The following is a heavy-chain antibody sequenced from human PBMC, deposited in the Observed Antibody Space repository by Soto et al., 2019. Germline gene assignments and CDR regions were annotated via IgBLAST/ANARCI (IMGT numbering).Heavy chain of an antibody. CDR3: ARGGVEPFDY. V-gene: IGHV3-74*01. J-gene: IGHJ4*02. CDR2: ISDYGRV. D-gene: IGHD3-3*01. CDR1: GFTFINYW. Sequence: GGSLRLSCAASGFTFINYWIHLVRQAPGKGLVWVSRISDYGRVNYADSVGGRFTISRDDAKSELYLQMSSLRLEDTAVYYCARGGVEPFDYWGQGALVTVSS.